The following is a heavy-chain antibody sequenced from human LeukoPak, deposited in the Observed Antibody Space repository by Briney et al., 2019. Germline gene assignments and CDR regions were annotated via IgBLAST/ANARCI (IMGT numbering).Heavy chain of an antibody. D-gene: IGHD3-22*01. J-gene: IGHJ3*02. CDR2: ISYDVSNK. Sequence: GGSVRLSCAASGFTFSSYAMHWVRQAPGKGLEWMAVISYDVSNKYYADSVKGRFTISRDNSKNTLYLQMNSLRAEDTAVYYCARVSFYYDSSGYYNPAAFDIWGQGTMVTVSS. CDR1: GFTFSSYA. CDR3: ARVSFYYDSSGYYNPAAFDI. V-gene: IGHV3-30*01.